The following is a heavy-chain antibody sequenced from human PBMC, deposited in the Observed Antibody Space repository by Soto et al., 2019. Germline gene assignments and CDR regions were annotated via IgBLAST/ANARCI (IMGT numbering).Heavy chain of an antibody. Sequence: GPSVKVSCKASGYTFTGYYMHWVRQAPGQGLEWMGWINPNSGATDYAQKFQDWVTMTRDTSINTAYMELSRLRSDDTAVYFCARGSDILTSPVGYWGQGTRVTVSS. D-gene: IGHD3-9*01. CDR3: ARGSDILTSPVGY. CDR1: GYTFTGYY. V-gene: IGHV1-2*04. J-gene: IGHJ4*02. CDR2: INPNSGAT.